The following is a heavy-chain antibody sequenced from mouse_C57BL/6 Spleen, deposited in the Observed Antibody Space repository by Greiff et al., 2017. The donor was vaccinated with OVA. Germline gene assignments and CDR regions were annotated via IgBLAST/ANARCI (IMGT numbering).Heavy chain of an antibody. J-gene: IGHJ4*01. Sequence: QVQLQQSGAELVRPGASVTLSCKASGYTFTDYEMHWVKQTPVHGLEWIGAIDPETGGPAYNQKFTGKAILTADKSSSTAYMELRSLTSEDSAVYYCTRSEDYYGNSYYCAMDYWGQGTSVTVSS. D-gene: IGHD2-1*01. V-gene: IGHV1-15*01. CDR1: GYTFTDYE. CDR3: TRSEDYYGNSYYCAMDY. CDR2: IDPETGGP.